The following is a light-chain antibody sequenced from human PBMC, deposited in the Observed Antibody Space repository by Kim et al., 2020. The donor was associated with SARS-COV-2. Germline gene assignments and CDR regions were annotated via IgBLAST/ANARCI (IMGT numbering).Light chain of an antibody. CDR3: CSYTGSDTYV. J-gene: IGLJ1*01. CDR2: DVN. CDR1: TSDCGGYNS. Sequence: GQAITISCTETTSDCGGYNSVSWYQQQPGTTPKLIIYDVNQRPSGISNRLSGSKSGNTASLTISGLQSEDEADYHCCSYTGSDTYVFGTGTKVTVL. V-gene: IGLV2-14*04.